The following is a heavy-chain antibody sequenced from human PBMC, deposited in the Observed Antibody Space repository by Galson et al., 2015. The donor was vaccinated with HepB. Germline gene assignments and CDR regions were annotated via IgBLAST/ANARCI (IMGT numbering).Heavy chain of an antibody. V-gene: IGHV6-1*01. CDR1: GDSVSSNGVA. D-gene: IGHD1-1*01. Sequence: CAISGDSVSSNGVAWNWIRQSPSRDLEWLGRTDYRSKWNNEYAASVKGRININADASKNQFSLLLNSVTPEDTAVYYCVRGRNSAFDVWGQGTVVTVTS. CDR2: TDYRSKWNN. CDR3: VRGRNSAFDV. J-gene: IGHJ3*01.